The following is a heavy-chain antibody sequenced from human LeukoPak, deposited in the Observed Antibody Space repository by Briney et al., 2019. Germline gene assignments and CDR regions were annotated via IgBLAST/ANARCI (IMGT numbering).Heavy chain of an antibody. J-gene: IGHJ3*02. CDR3: ARLRYFDTHAFDI. CDR1: GYSFTTYH. Sequence: ASVKVSCKASGYSFTTYHMHWVRQAPGQGLEWMGWINPNSGGTNYAQKFQGRVTMTRDTSISTAYMELSRLRSDDTAVYYCARLRYFDTHAFDIWGQGTMVTVSS. V-gene: IGHV1-2*02. CDR2: INPNSGGT. D-gene: IGHD3-9*01.